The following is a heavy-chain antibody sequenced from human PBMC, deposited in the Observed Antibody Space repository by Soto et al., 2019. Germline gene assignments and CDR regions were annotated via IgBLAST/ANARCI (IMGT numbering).Heavy chain of an antibody. J-gene: IGHJ5*02. CDR2: IIPIFGTA. CDR1: GGTFSSYA. Sequence: ASVKVSCKASGGTFSSYAISWVRQAPGQGLEWMGGIIPIFGTANYAQKFQGRVTITADKSTSTAYMELSSLRSEDTAVYYCARGAFPRPEIVVVPAAHRNWLDPWGQGTLVTVSS. D-gene: IGHD2-2*01. CDR3: ARGAFPRPEIVVVPAAHRNWLDP. V-gene: IGHV1-69*06.